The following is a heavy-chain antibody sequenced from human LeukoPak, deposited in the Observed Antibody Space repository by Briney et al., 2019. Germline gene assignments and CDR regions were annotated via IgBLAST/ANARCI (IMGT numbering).Heavy chain of an antibody. Sequence: SVKVSCKASGGTFSSHAIGWVRQVPGQGLEWMGRIIPVLGITHYPQKFQGRVTITPDKSTSTVYMQLASLRADDTAVYFCARDRAPHVVVVAATFDAFDIWGQGTMVTVSS. D-gene: IGHD2-15*01. CDR1: GGTFSSHA. CDR2: IIPVLGIT. V-gene: IGHV1-69*04. CDR3: ARDRAPHVVVVAATFDAFDI. J-gene: IGHJ3*02.